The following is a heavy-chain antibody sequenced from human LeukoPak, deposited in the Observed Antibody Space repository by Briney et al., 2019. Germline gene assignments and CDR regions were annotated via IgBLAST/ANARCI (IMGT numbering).Heavy chain of an antibody. Sequence: GGSLRLSCAASGFTFSSYSMDWVRQAPGKGLEWVSYISSSSSTIYYADSVKGRFTISRDNAKNSLYLQMNSLRAEDTAVYYCARDHGITETYYWGQGTLVTVSS. CDR3: ARDHGITETYY. D-gene: IGHD1-7*01. CDR2: ISSSSSTI. J-gene: IGHJ4*02. V-gene: IGHV3-48*01. CDR1: GFTFSSYS.